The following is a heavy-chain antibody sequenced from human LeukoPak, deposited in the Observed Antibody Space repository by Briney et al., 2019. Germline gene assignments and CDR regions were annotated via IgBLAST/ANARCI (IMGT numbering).Heavy chain of an antibody. CDR1: GGSISSYY. D-gene: IGHD6-6*01. J-gene: IGHJ6*03. V-gene: IGHV4-4*07. CDR2: IYTSGST. CDR3: ARISLSIAARLNYYYYYMDV. Sequence: SETLSLTCTVSGGSISSYYWSWIRQPAGKGLEWIGRIYTSGSTNYNPSLKSRVTMSVDTSKNQFSLKLSSVTAADTAVYYCARISLSIAARLNYYYYYMDVWGKGTTVTVSS.